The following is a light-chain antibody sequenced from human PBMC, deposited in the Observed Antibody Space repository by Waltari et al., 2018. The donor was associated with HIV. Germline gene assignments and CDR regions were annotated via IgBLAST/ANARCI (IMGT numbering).Light chain of an antibody. CDR1: SNDVGGYNY. J-gene: IGLJ3*02. CDR3: ESYTSTSVWV. V-gene: IGLV2-14*03. CDR2: DVS. Sequence: QSALTQPASVSGSPGQSITISCTGSSNDVGGYNYVSWYQQHPGKAPRLMIYDVSTRPSGVSDRFSGSKSGDTASLTISGLLPEDEADYYCESYTSTSVWVFGGGTRLTVL.